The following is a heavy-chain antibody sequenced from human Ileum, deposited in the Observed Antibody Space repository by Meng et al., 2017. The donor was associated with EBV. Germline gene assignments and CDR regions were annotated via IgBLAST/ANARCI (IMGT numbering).Heavy chain of an antibody. CDR3: ARGGWSLDY. V-gene: IGHV4-59*08. D-gene: IGHD2-15*01. CDR1: GGSISCYY. J-gene: IGHJ4*02. Sequence: QGQWQEAGAGLVRHWENLSVTVTVSGGSISCYYWSWIRQPPGKGLEWIGYIYYIGSTNYTPALKSRVTITVETSKNQFSLNLSSGTAADTAVYYCARGGWSLDYWGQGTLVTVSS. CDR2: IYYIGST.